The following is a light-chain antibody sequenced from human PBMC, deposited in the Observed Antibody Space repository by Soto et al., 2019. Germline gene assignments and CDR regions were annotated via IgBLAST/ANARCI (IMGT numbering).Light chain of an antibody. CDR2: ATS. J-gene: IGKJ1*01. Sequence: EIVLTQSPGTLSLSPGETATLSCRASQTVNSDYLAWFQQRPGQAPRLLIFATSRRATDIPDRFSGSGSGTDFTLTISRLEPEDFAVYYCQQYGSSQTFGQGTKVDIK. CDR3: QQYGSSQT. V-gene: IGKV3-20*01. CDR1: QTVNSDY.